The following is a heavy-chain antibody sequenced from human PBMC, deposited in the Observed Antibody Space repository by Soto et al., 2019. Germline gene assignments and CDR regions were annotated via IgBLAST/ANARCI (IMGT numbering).Heavy chain of an antibody. CDR1: AFTFSDYW. V-gene: IGHV3-74*01. CDR3: ATLQLAGPDY. Sequence: EVQLVESGGDLVQPGGSLRLSCAASAFTFSDYWMHWVHQGPGKGLVWVSRINTDGSGTSYADFVKGRFTISRDNAKNTVFLQMNSLSSDDTAVYYCATLQLAGPDYWGQGTRVTVSS. J-gene: IGHJ4*02. CDR2: INTDGSGT. D-gene: IGHD6-19*01.